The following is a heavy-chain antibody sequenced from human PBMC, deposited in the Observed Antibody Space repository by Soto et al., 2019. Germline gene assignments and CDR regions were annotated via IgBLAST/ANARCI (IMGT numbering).Heavy chain of an antibody. CDR3: VKEASGWKSRRSFDL. V-gene: IGHV3-23*01. Sequence: PGGSLRLSCVASGVTFTTNAMDWVRQAPGKGLERVSFISGDDGSGNYADSVKGRFTISRDNSKNTLYLQMNSLRAEDTAIYYCVKEASGWKSRRSFDLWGRGTMVTVSS. D-gene: IGHD6-19*01. CDR1: GVTFTTNA. CDR2: ISGDDGSG. J-gene: IGHJ3*01.